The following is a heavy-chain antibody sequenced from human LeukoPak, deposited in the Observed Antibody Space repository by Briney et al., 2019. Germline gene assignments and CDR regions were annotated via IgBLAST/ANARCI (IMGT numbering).Heavy chain of an antibody. Sequence: GGSLRLSYAPSGSTFSSYAMSWVRQAPGKGLEWVAVISGGGSGTYYADSVRGRFTISRDNSKNTVYLQMNSLRAEDTAIYYCAKAVGSSGYFSRDAFDIWGQGTMVTVSS. CDR1: GSTFSSYA. CDR3: AKAVGSSGYFSRDAFDI. CDR2: ISGGGSGT. D-gene: IGHD3-22*01. V-gene: IGHV3-23*01. J-gene: IGHJ3*02.